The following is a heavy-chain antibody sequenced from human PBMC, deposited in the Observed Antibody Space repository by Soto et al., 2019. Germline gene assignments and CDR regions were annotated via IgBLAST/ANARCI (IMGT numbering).Heavy chain of an antibody. CDR2: IYYSGST. CDR3: VIAHVRAGTGFWFDP. CDR1: DGSISSYY. Sequence: QVQPQESGPGLVKPSETLSLTCTVSDGSISSYYWSWIRQPPGKGLEWIGYIYYSGSTSYNPSLKSRVIISVDTSKNQVSLKLSSVTAADTAVYYCVIAHVRAGTGFWFDPWGHGTLVTVSS. V-gene: IGHV4-59*01. J-gene: IGHJ5*02. D-gene: IGHD6-19*01.